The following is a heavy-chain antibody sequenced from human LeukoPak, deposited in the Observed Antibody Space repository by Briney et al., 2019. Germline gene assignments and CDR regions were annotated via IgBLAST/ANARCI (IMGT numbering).Heavy chain of an antibody. Sequence: GGSLRLSCAASGFTFSSYAMHWVRQAPGKGLEWVAYADSVRGRFTISRDNSKSALYLQMGSLRPEDTAMYYCVRDFSNYVAFFDSWGQGVLVTVSS. CDR3: VRDFSNYVAFFDS. CDR1: GFTFSSYA. J-gene: IGHJ4*02. D-gene: IGHD4-11*01. V-gene: IGHV3-30*04.